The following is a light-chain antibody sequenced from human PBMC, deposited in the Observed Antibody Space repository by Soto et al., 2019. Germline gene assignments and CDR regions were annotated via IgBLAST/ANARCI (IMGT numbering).Light chain of an antibody. CDR1: QDIRNY. V-gene: IGKV1-33*01. J-gene: IGKJ5*01. CDR2: DAS. CDR3: QQYDNLPIT. Sequence: DIQMTQSPSSLSASEGDRVSIRCQASQDIRNYLNWYQQKPGKAPKLMIYDASNLETGVPSWFSGSGSGTHFDLTISSLQPEDIATYYCQQYDNLPITFGQGTRLEI.